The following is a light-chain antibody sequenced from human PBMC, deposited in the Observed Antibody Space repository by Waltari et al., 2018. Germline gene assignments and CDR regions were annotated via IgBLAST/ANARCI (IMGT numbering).Light chain of an antibody. V-gene: IGKV1-33*01. J-gene: IGKJ4*01. CDR1: QDINNF. CDR3: QQFDTLPPS. Sequence: SPSSLSASVGARVTITCQASQDINNFLNWYQQKPGRAPSPLIYDASNLETGVPSRFSGSGSGTHFTLTISSLQTEDSATYYCQQFDTLPPSFGGGTKVEI. CDR2: DAS.